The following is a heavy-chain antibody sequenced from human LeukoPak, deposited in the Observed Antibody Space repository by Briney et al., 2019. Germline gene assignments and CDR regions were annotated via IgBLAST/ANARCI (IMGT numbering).Heavy chain of an antibody. J-gene: IGHJ4*02. CDR2: MNPNSGNT. CDR3: ARGLRYYYDSDSADY. CDR1: GYTFTSYD. Sequence: ASVKVSCKASGYTFTSYDINWVRQATGQGLEWMGWMNPNSGNTGYAQKFQGRVAITRNTSISTAYMELSSLRSEDTAVYYCARGLRYYYDSDSADYWGQGTLVTVSS. D-gene: IGHD3-22*01. V-gene: IGHV1-8*03.